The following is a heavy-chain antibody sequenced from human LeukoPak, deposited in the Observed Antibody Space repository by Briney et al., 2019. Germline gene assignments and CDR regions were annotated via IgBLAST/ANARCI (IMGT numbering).Heavy chain of an antibody. D-gene: IGHD2-2*01. CDR1: GYTFTSYY. Sequence: ASVKVSCKASGYTFTSYYMHWVRQAPGQGLEWMGIINPSGGSTSYAQKFQGRVTMTRDTSTSTVYMELSSLRSEDTAVYYCAREGCRDCSSTKAFDIWGQGTMVTVSS. CDR2: INPSGGST. V-gene: IGHV1-46*01. J-gene: IGHJ3*02. CDR3: AREGCRDCSSTKAFDI.